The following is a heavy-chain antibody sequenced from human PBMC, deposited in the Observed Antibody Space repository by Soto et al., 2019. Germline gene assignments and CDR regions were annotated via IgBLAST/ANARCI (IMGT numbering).Heavy chain of an antibody. CDR1: GGSIRSSDYY. CDR2: IYYSGST. CDR3: ARHIYTNGWPNWFDP. J-gene: IGHJ5*02. Sequence: SETLSLTCTVSGGSIRSSDYYWGWIRQPPGKGLEWIGSIYYSGSTYHSPSLKSQLTISIDTSKNQFSLMLTSVTASDTAVYYCARHIYTNGWPNWFDPWGQGTLVTVS. D-gene: IGHD6-19*01. V-gene: IGHV4-39*01.